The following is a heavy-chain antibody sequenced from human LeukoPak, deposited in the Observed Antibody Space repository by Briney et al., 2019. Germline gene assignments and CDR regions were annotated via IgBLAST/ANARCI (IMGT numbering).Heavy chain of an antibody. Sequence: GGSLRLSCQASGFTFNNAWMSWVRQAPGKGLEWVSGSGSGGSTYYADSVKGRFTISRDNSKNTLYLQMNSLRAEDTAIYYCAKDFWSGYYPNYWGQGTLVTVSS. CDR3: AKDFWSGYYPNY. CDR2: SGSGGST. J-gene: IGHJ4*02. V-gene: IGHV3-23*01. D-gene: IGHD3-3*01. CDR1: GFTFNNAW.